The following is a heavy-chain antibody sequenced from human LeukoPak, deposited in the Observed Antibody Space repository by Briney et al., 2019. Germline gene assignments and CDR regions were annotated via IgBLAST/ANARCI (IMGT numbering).Heavy chain of an antibody. V-gene: IGHV3-66*01. J-gene: IGHJ6*02. CDR2: IYSGGST. CDR3: ARVRYYGSGSRYYYYGMDV. Sequence: QPGGSLRLSCAASGFTVSSNYMSWVRQAPGKGLEWVSVIYSGGSTYYADSVKGRFTISRDNSKNTLYLQMNSLRAEDTAVYYCARVRYYGSGSRYYYYGMDVWGQGTTVTVSS. D-gene: IGHD3-10*01. CDR1: GFTVSSNY.